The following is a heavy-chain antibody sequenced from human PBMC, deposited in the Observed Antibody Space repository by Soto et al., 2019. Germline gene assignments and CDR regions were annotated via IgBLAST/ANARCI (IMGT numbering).Heavy chain of an antibody. D-gene: IGHD6-19*01. CDR1: GYTFTSYA. CDR2: ISTYNGNT. CDR3: ARVVGGIPVAGSWNWFDP. V-gene: IGHV1-18*04. Sequence: QVQLVQSGTEVKKPGASVKVSCKASGYTFTSYALSWVRHAPGQGLEWMGWISTYNGNTNYAQNLQGRVTMTTDISTNTGYMELRSLRSDDTAVYYCARVVGGIPVAGSWNWFDPWGQGTLVTVSS. J-gene: IGHJ5*02.